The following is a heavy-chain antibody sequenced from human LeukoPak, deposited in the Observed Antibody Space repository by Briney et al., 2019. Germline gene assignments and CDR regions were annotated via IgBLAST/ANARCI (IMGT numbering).Heavy chain of an antibody. CDR2: IHYSGET. D-gene: IGHD2-21*02. CDR3: ASDAPGLLGY. CDR1: GFSISRGFY. Sequence: SETLSLTCSVSGFSISRGFYWGWIRQPPGKGLEWIGNIHYSGETYFNPSLKSRLTMSVDTSKNQFSLNLSSVTAANTAMYYCASDAPGLLGYWGQGTLVTVSS. J-gene: IGHJ4*02. V-gene: IGHV4-38-2*02.